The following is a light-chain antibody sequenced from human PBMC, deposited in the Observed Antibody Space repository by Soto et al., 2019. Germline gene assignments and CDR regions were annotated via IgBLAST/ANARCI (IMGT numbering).Light chain of an antibody. CDR2: ANN. J-gene: IGLJ2*01. V-gene: IGLV1-40*01. CDR1: NSSIGAGYA. Sequence: QSVLTQPPSVSGAPGQRVTISCTGSNSSIGAGYAVHWYQQVPGTAPKLLIYANNIRPSGVPDRLSGSKSGTSASLAITGLQAEDEGFYYCQSYDISLSASVFGGGTQLTVL. CDR3: QSYDISLSASV.